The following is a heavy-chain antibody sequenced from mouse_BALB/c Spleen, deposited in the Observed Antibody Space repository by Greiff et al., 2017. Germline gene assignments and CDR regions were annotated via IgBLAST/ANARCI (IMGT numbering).Heavy chain of an antibody. J-gene: IGHJ4*01. CDR3: ARSGYGNYAMDY. V-gene: IGHV3-2*02. D-gene: IGHD2-10*02. CDR1: GYSITSDYA. CDR2: ISYSGST. Sequence: EVQRVESGPGLVKPSQSLSLTCTVTGYSITSDYAWNWIRQFPGNKLEWMGYISYSGSTSYNPSLKSRISITRDTSKNQFFLQLNSVTTEDTATYYCARSGYGNYAMDYWGQGTSVTVSS.